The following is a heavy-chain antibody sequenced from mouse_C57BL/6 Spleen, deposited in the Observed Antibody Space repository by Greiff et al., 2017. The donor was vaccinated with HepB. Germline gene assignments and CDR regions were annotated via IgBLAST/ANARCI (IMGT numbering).Heavy chain of an antibody. Sequence: QVQLQQSGPELVKPGASVKISCKASGYAFSSSWMNWVKQRPGKGLEWIGRIYPGDGDTNYNGKFKGKATLTAEKSSSTAYMQLSSLTSEDSAVYCCARSCDGTRRYAMDYWGQGTSVTVSS. CDR2: IYPGDGDT. CDR1: GYAFSSSW. J-gene: IGHJ4*01. D-gene: IGHD2-3*01. CDR3: ARSCDGTRRYAMDY. V-gene: IGHV1-82*01.